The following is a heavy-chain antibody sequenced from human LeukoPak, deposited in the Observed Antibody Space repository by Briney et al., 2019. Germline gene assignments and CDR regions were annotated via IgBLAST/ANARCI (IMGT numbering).Heavy chain of an antibody. D-gene: IGHD6-19*01. J-gene: IGHJ5*02. V-gene: IGHV3-48*04. CDR3: ARDRSGWYKWFDP. CDR1: GFTFSSYS. CDR2: ISSSSSTI. Sequence: GGSLRLSCAASGFTFSSYSMNWVRQAPGKGLEWVSYISSSSSTIYYADSVKGRFTISRDNAKNSLYLQMNSLRVEDTAVYYCARDRSGWYKWFDPWGQGTLVTVSS.